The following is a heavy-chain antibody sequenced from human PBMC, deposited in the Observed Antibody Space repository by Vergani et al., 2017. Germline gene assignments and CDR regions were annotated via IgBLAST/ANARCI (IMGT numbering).Heavy chain of an antibody. J-gene: IGHJ4*02. CDR1: GYSFTNNW. CDR3: ARLYGRDSSGSKYFDY. V-gene: IGHV5-51*01. Sequence: EVQLVQSGAEVKKPGASLKISCQISGYSFTNNWIGWVRQMPGKGLEWMGIIHPADSDTRYSTSFQGQVTISVDKSISTAYLQRSSLRASDSAMYYCARLYGRDSSGSKYFDYWGQGTLVTVSS. D-gene: IGHD3-22*01. CDR2: IHPADSDT.